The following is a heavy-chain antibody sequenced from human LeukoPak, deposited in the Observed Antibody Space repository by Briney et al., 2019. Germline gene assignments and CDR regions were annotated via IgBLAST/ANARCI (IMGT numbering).Heavy chain of an antibody. J-gene: IGHJ4*02. CDR2: IYSGGST. Sequence: GGSLRLSCAASGFTVSSNYMSWVRQAPGKGLEWVSVIYSGGSTYYADSVKGRFTISRDNSKNTLYLQMNSLRAEDTAVYYCASSYYDSSGYPLPPGFDYWGQGTLVTVSS. V-gene: IGHV3-66*01. D-gene: IGHD3-22*01. CDR1: GFTVSSNY. CDR3: ASSYYDSSGYPLPPGFDY.